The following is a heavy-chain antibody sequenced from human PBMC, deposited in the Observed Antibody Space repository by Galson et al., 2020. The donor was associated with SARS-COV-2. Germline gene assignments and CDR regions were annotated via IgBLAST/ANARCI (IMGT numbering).Heavy chain of an antibody. CDR2: INPNSGGA. CDR1: GYRFTDYY. Sequence: ASVKVSCKASGYRFTDYYMHWVRQAPGQGLEWMGWINPNSGGAISAQTFQGRLTLTTDTSITTAYLQLSSLTSADTAVYYCARVYYGAGWVYFDYWGQGTLVTVSS. J-gene: IGHJ4*02. CDR3: ARVYYGAGWVYFDY. D-gene: IGHD3-10*01. V-gene: IGHV1-2*02.